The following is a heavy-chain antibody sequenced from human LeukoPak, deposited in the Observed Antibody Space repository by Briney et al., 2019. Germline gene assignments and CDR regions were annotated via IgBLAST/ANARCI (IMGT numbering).Heavy chain of an antibody. CDR2: ISGSGGST. CDR1: GFTFSSYA. CDR3: ANKGQAVLAAIPNWFDP. V-gene: IGHV3-23*01. Sequence: GASLRLSCAASGFTFSSYAMSWVRQAPGKGLEWVSAISGSGGSTYYADSVKGRFTISRDNSKNTLYLQMNSLRAEDTAVYYCANKGQAVLAAIPNWFDPWGQGTLVTVSS. D-gene: IGHD2-2*02. J-gene: IGHJ5*02.